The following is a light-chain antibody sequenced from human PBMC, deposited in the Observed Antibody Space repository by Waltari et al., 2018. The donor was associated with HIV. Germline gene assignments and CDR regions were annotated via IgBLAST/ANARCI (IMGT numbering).Light chain of an antibody. Sequence: QSALTQPASVYGSPGQSITVSCTGTSSDVGGYNYVSWYQQHPGTAPKLIISDVTYRPSGVSNRFSGSQSGNTASLTISALQAEDEADYYCISYTSSSTLVFGGGTKVTVL. CDR2: DVT. J-gene: IGLJ2*01. CDR1: SSDVGGYNY. CDR3: ISYTSSSTLV. V-gene: IGLV2-14*03.